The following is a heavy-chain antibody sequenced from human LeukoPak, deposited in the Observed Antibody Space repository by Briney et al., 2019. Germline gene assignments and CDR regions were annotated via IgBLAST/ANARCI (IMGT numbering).Heavy chain of an antibody. CDR1: GFTFSSYA. Sequence: GGSLRLSCAASGFTFSSYAMSWVRQAPGKGLEWVSYISSSGSTIYYADSVKGRFTISRDNAKNSLYLQMNSLRAEDTAVYYCARATYYYDSSGELDYWGQGTLVTVSS. V-gene: IGHV3-48*04. J-gene: IGHJ4*02. D-gene: IGHD3-22*01. CDR2: ISSSGSTI. CDR3: ARATYYYDSSGELDY.